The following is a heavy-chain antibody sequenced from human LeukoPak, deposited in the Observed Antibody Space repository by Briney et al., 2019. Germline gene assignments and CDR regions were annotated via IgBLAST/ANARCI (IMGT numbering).Heavy chain of an antibody. V-gene: IGHV3-23*01. CDR3: ESSGRYYFDY. D-gene: IGHD2-15*01. CDR1: GFTFSSYS. CDR2: ISGSGDST. Sequence: GGSLRLSCAASGFTFSSYSMNWVRQAPGKGLEWVSVISGSGDSTYYADSVKGRFTISRDNSKNTLYLQMNSLRAEDTAVYYCESSGRYYFDYWGQGTLVTVSS. J-gene: IGHJ4*02.